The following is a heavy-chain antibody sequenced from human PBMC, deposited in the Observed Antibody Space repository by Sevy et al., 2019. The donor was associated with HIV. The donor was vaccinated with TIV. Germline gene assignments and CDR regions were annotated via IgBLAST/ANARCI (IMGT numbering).Heavy chain of an antibody. CDR2: INHGGST. J-gene: IGHJ5*02. Sequence: SETLSLTCAVYGGSFSGYYWNWIRQPPGKGLEWIGEINHGGSTNYNPSLKSRVTISIDTSKNQFSLKLTSVTAADTAVDYGARGSSRGCSSTSCPQFDPWGQGNLVTVSS. CDR3: ARGSSRGCSSTSCPQFDP. D-gene: IGHD2-2*01. V-gene: IGHV4-34*01. CDR1: GGSFSGYY.